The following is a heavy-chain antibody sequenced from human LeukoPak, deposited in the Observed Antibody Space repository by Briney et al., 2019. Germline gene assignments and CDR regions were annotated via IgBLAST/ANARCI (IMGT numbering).Heavy chain of an antibody. V-gene: IGHV4-39*07. J-gene: IGHJ4*02. CDR1: GGSISSRTYY. Sequence: SETLSLTCTVSGGSISSRTYYWGWIRQPPGKGLEWIGTIYYSGTTYYNPSLKSRVTISLDTSKNQFSLKLSSVTAADTAVYYCAKGEMAGGGNDYWGQGTLVTVSS. CDR3: AKGEMAGGGNDY. D-gene: IGHD5-24*01. CDR2: IYYSGTT.